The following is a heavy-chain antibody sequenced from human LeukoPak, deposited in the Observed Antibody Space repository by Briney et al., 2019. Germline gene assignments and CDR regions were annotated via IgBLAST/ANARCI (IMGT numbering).Heavy chain of an antibody. J-gene: IGHJ4*02. CDR2: IDPSDSYT. CDR3: ARRSPYIGRGGTDY. CDR1: GYPFTSSW. Sequence: GESLRISWKGSGYPFTSSWISWGRQIPGKGLDWMGKIDPSDSYTNYSPSFQGHVPISADKSISTAYLQWSSLKASDTAMYYCARRSPYIGRGGTDYWGQGTLVTVS. V-gene: IGHV5-10-1*01. D-gene: IGHD5-12*01.